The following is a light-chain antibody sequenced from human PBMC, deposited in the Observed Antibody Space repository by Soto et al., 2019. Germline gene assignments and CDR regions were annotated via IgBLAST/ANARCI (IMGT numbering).Light chain of an antibody. CDR3: QQYNNWPQT. CDR1: QSVSSN. V-gene: IGKV3-15*01. Sequence: EIVMTQSPATLSVSPGERVTLSCRASQSVSSNLAWYQQKPGQAPRLLIYGASTRATGIPARFSGSGSGTEFTLTISSLQSKDFAVYYCQQYNNWPQTFGQGTKVEIK. CDR2: GAS. J-gene: IGKJ1*01.